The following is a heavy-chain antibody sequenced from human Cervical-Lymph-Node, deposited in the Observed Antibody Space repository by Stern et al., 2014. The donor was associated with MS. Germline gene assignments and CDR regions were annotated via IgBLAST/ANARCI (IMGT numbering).Heavy chain of an antibody. CDR3: ARIIAARPNWFDP. Sequence: EVQLVESGAEVKKPGESLKISCKGSGKSFTSYWIGWVRQMPGKGLEWMGIIYPGDSDTRYSPTFQGQVTISTDTSTSTAYLQWSSLKASDTAMYYCARIIAARPNWFDPWGQGTLVTVSS. D-gene: IGHD6-6*01. CDR1: GKSFTSYW. CDR2: IYPGDSDT. V-gene: IGHV5-51*03. J-gene: IGHJ5*02.